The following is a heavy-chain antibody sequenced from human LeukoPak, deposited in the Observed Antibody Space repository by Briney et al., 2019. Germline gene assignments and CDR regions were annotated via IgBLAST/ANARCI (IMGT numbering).Heavy chain of an antibody. CDR3: AKDWYDENAFDT. CDR1: GFTFSSYG. CDR2: ISYDGSNK. D-gene: IGHD1-1*01. J-gene: IGHJ3*02. Sequence: GGSLRLSCAASGFTFSSYGMHWVRQAPGKGLEWVAVISYDGSNKYYADSVKGRFTISRDNSKNTLYLQMNSLRAEDTALYYCAKDWYDENAFDTWGQGTMVTVSS. V-gene: IGHV3-30*18.